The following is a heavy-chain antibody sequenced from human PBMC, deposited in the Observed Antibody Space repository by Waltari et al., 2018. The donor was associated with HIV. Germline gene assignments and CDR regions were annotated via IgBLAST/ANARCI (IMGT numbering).Heavy chain of an antibody. CDR3: ARGYSYDRSGEAFDI. J-gene: IGHJ3*02. V-gene: IGHV1-8*01. Sequence: QVQLVQSGAEVKKPGASVKVSCKASGYTFTNYDINWVRQATGQGLEWMGWMNPNNSNTGYAQKFQGRVTMTRNTSISTAYMELSSLRSEDTAVYYCARGYSYDRSGEAFDIWGQGTMVTVSS. D-gene: IGHD3-22*01. CDR2: MNPNNSNT. CDR1: GYTFTNYD.